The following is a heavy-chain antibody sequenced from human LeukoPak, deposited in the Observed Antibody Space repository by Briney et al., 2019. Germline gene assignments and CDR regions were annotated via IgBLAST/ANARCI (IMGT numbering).Heavy chain of an antibody. CDR3: ARVFNAFSFDL. V-gene: IGHV3-74*01. D-gene: IGHD2-21*01. CDR1: GFTFSSYW. J-gene: IGHJ2*01. CDR2: ISNGGSST. Sequence: GGSLRLSCAASGFTFSSYWMHWVRQGPGKGLVWVSRISNGGSSTSYADSVKGRFTISRDNANNTVYLQMNSLRAEDTAVYYCARVFNAFSFDLWGRGTLVTVSS.